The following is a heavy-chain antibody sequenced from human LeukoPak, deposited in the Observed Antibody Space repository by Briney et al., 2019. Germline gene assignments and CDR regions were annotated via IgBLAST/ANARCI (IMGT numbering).Heavy chain of an antibody. CDR1: GFTLSSYW. V-gene: IGHV3-7*03. CDR2: IKQDGSEK. Sequence: GGSLRLSCAASGFTLSSYWMSWVRQAPGKGLEWVANIKQDGSEKYYVDSVKGRFTISRDNAKNSLYLQMNSLRAEDTAVYYCARDTNYYDSSGFLTDAFDIWGQGTMVTVSS. CDR3: ARDTNYYDSSGFLTDAFDI. J-gene: IGHJ3*02. D-gene: IGHD3-22*01.